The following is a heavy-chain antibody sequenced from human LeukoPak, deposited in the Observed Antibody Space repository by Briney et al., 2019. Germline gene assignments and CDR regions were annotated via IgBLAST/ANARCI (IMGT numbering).Heavy chain of an antibody. D-gene: IGHD3-22*01. CDR1: GGSISGYY. V-gene: IGHV4-59*01. CDR2: MYYSGST. Sequence: SETLSLTCTVSGGSISGYYWSWIRQPPGKGLEWIGYMYYSGSTNYNPSLRSRVTISVDTSKNQFSLTLSSVTAADTAVYYCARGDSSGHPAFDYWGQGTLVTVSS. CDR3: ARGDSSGHPAFDY. J-gene: IGHJ4*02.